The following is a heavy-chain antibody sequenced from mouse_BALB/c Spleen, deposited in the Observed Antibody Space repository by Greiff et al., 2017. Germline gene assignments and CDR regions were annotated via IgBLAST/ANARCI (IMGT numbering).Heavy chain of an antibody. J-gene: IGHJ3*01. CDR3: ARNGNYVLAWFAY. CDR2: IYPGGGYT. Sequence: VQLVESGAELVRPGTSVKISCKASGYTFTNYWLGWVKQRPGHGLEWIGDIYPGGGYTNYNEKFKGKATLTADTSSSTAYMQLSSLTSEDSAVYFCARNGNYVLAWFAYWGQGTLVTVSA. D-gene: IGHD2-1*01. CDR1: GYTFTNYW. V-gene: IGHV1-63*02.